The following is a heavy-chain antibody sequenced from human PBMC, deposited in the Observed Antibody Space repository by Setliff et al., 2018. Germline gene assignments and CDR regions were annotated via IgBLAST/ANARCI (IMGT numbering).Heavy chain of an antibody. Sequence: GGSLRLSCAASGFTFSDYYMSWIRQAPGKGLEWVSYISRGGSTIYYADSVKGRFTISRDNAKSSLYLQMNSLRAEDTAVYYCARDRRPFNWGGNDAFDIWGQGTMVTVSS. J-gene: IGHJ3*02. CDR2: ISRGGSTI. D-gene: IGHD7-27*01. CDR3: ARDRRPFNWGGNDAFDI. V-gene: IGHV3-11*04. CDR1: GFTFSDYY.